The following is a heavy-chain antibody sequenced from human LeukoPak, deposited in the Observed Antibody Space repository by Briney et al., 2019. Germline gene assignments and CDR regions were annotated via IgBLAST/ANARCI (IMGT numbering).Heavy chain of an antibody. CDR1: GGSISGHY. J-gene: IGHJ5*02. CDR3: ARLHALGAEEFDP. CDR2: LHYTGST. D-gene: IGHD3-16*01. V-gene: IGHV4-59*11. Sequence: SETLSLTCTVSGGSISGHYWSWIRQPPRKRLEWIGYLHYTGSTNYNPSLNSRITMSVDTPNNQFSLRLTSVTAADTAVYYCARLHALGAEEFDPWGQGALVTVSS.